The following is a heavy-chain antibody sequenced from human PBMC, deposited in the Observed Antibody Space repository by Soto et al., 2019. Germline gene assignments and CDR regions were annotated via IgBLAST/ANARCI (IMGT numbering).Heavy chain of an antibody. Sequence: QVQLVQSGAEVKKPGASVKVSCKASGYTFTSYAMHWVRQAPGQRLEWMGWINAGNGNTKYSQKFQGRVTITRDTSASTAYMEVSSLRSEDTAVYYCARRGSAVGGAFDIWGQGTMVTVSS. D-gene: IGHD1-26*01. J-gene: IGHJ3*02. V-gene: IGHV1-3*01. CDR3: ARRGSAVGGAFDI. CDR2: INAGNGNT. CDR1: GYTFTSYA.